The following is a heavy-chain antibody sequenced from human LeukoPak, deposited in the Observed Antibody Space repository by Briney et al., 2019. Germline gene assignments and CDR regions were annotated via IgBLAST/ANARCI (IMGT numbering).Heavy chain of an antibody. CDR2: IIPIFGTA. J-gene: IGHJ6*03. CDR3: ARYSGYDGGPYYYYYMDA. CDR1: GGTFSSYA. V-gene: IGHV1-69*13. D-gene: IGHD5-12*01. Sequence: SVKVSCKASGGTFSSYAISWVRQAPGQGLEWMGGIIPIFGTANYAQKFQGRVTITADESTSTAYMELSSLRSEDTAVYYCARYSGYDGGPYYYYYMDAWGKGTTVTISS.